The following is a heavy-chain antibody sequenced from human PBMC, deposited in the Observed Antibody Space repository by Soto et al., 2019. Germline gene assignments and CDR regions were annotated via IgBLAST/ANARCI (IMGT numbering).Heavy chain of an antibody. J-gene: IGHJ6*02. Sequence: SETLSLTCTVSGGSISSYYWSWIRQPPGKGLEWIGYIYYSGSTNYNPSLKSRVTISVDTSKNQFSLKLSSVTAADTAVYYCETDPYYYDSSGYKYRYYGMDVWGHGTTATVSS. V-gene: IGHV4-59*01. CDR3: ETDPYYYDSSGYKYRYYGMDV. D-gene: IGHD3-22*01. CDR2: IYYSGST. CDR1: GGSISSYY.